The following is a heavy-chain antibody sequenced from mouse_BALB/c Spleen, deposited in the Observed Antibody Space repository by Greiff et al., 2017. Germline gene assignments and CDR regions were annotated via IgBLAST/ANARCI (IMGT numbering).Heavy chain of an antibody. CDR3: VRHEAYYGYYAMDY. D-gene: IGHD1-2*01. V-gene: IGHV10-1*02. Sequence: DVKLVESGGGLVQPKGSLKLSCAASGFTFNTYAMNWVRQAPGKGLEWVARIRSKSNNYATYYADSVKDRFTISRDDSQSMLYLQMNNLKTEDTAMYYCVRHEAYYGYYAMDYWGQGTSVTVSS. J-gene: IGHJ4*01. CDR2: IRSKSNNYAT. CDR1: GFTFNTYA.